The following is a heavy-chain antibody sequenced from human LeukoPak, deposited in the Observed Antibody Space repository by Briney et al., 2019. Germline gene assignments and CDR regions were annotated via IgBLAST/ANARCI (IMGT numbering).Heavy chain of an antibody. V-gene: IGHV4-38-2*02. J-gene: IGHJ5*02. CDR2: IYHSGST. CDR1: GYSISSGYY. CDR3: ARGYNWNYDWFDP. D-gene: IGHD1-7*01. Sequence: SETLSLTCTVSGYSISSGYYWGWIRQPPGKGLEWIGSIYHSGSTSYNPSLKSRVTISVDTSKNQFSLKLSSVTAADTAVYYCARGYNWNYDWFDPWGQGTLVTVSS.